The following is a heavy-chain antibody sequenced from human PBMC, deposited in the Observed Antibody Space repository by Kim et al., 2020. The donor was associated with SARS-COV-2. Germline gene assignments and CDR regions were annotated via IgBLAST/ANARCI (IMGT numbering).Heavy chain of an antibody. Sequence: SETLSLTCTVSGGSISSGSYYWSWIRQPAGKGLEWIGRIYTSGSTNYNPSLKSRVTISVDTSKNQFSLKLSSVTAADTAVYYCARDVTTWSYFYDAFDIWGQGTMVTVSS. CDR2: IYTSGST. D-gene: IGHD4-17*01. CDR1: GGSISSGSYY. CDR3: ARDVTTWSYFYDAFDI. V-gene: IGHV4-61*02. J-gene: IGHJ3*02.